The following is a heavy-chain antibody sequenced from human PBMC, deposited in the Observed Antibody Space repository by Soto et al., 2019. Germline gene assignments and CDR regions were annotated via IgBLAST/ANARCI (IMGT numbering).Heavy chain of an antibody. CDR2: ISYDGSNK. Sequence: QVQLVESGGGVVQPGRSLRLSCAASGFTFSSYAMHWVRQAPGKGLEWVAVISYDGSNKYYADSVKGRFTISRDNSKNTLYLQMNSLRAEDTAVYYCARDWASPTVVTRGFGYWGQGTLVTVSS. V-gene: IGHV3-30-3*01. CDR1: GFTFSSYA. J-gene: IGHJ4*02. CDR3: ARDWASPTVVTRGFGY. D-gene: IGHD4-17*01.